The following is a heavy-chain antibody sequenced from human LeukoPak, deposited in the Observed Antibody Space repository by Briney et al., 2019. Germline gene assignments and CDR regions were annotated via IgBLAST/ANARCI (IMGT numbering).Heavy chain of an antibody. CDR1: DGSISSSNYY. J-gene: IGHJ4*02. D-gene: IGHD3-16*02. CDR2: IFYTGNT. CDR3: ARRLNYDYVWGSYRYDFIDDY. V-gene: IGHV4-39*01. Sequence: PSETLSLTCTVSDGSISSSNYYWAWIRQPPGKGLEWISNIFYTGNTYYNPSLKSRVTISVDTSKNQFSLKLSSVPAADTAVYYCARRLNYDYVWGSYRYDFIDDYWGQGTLVTVSS.